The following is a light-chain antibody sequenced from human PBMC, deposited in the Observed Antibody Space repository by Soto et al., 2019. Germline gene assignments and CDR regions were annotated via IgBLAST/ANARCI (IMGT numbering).Light chain of an antibody. CDR1: QSLVHSDGNTY. CDR2: KVS. Sequence: DVVMTQSPLSLPVTLGQPASISCRSSQSLVHSDGNTYLNWFQQRPGQSPRRLIYKVSNRDSGVPDRFSGSGSGTDFTLKISRVEAEDVGVYYCMQDIRWPWTVGQGTKVEIK. J-gene: IGKJ1*01. CDR3: MQDIRWPWT. V-gene: IGKV2-30*02.